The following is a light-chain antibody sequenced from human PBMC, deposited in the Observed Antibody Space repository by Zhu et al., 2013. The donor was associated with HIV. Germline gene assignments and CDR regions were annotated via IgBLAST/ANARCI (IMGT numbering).Light chain of an antibody. V-gene: IGLV1-40*01. CDR1: SSNIGADYD. J-gene: IGLJ3*02. CDR3: QSYDTTLNSWV. Sequence: QSVLTQPPSLSAAPGQRVTISCTGNSSNIGADYDVHWYQQFPGTAPRLLIYVNTNRPSGVSDRFSGSRSATSASLAITGLQVDDEAHYYCQSYDTTLNSWVFGGGTKLTVL. CDR2: VNT.